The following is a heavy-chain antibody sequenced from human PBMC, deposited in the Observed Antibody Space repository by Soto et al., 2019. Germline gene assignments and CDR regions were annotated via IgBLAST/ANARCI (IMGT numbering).Heavy chain of an antibody. CDR2: IRSNSYGGTT. CDR3: TRGAGPFDY. CDR1: GFTFGDDA. J-gene: IGHJ4*02. V-gene: IGHV3-49*04. Sequence: PGGSLRLSCTASGFTFGDDAMSWVRQAPGKGLEWVGFIRSNSYGGTTEYAASVKGRFTISRDDSKSIAYVQMNSLKTEDTAVYYCTRGAGPFDYWGQGTLVTVSS.